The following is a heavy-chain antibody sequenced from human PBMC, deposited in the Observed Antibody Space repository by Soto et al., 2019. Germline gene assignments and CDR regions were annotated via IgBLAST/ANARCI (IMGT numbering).Heavy chain of an antibody. CDR3: AREGNYDSSGYYPPDAFDI. D-gene: IGHD3-22*01. CDR2: IIPIFGTA. J-gene: IGHJ3*02. Sequence: SVKVSCKASGGTFSSYAISWVRQAPGQGLEWMGGIIPIFGTANYAQKFQGRVTITADESTSTAYMELSSLRSEDTAVYYCAREGNYDSSGYYPPDAFDIWGQGTMVTVSS. CDR1: GGTFSSYA. V-gene: IGHV1-69*13.